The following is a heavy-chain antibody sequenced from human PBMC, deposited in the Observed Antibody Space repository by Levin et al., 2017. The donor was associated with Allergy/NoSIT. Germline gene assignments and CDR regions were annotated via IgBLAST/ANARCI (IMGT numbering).Heavy chain of an antibody. V-gene: IGHV4-30-4*01. Sequence: PSETLSLTCTVSGGSISSGDYYWSWIRQPPGKGLEWIGYIYYSGSTYYNPSLKSRVTISVDTSKNQFSLKLSSVTAADTAVYYCARGVRYYYGSGQMDYWGQGTLVTVSS. CDR2: IYYSGST. J-gene: IGHJ4*02. CDR1: GGSISSGDYY. CDR3: ARGVRYYYGSGQMDY. D-gene: IGHD3-10*01.